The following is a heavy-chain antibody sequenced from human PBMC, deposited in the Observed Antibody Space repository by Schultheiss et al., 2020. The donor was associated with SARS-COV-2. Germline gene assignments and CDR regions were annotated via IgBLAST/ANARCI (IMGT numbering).Heavy chain of an antibody. Sequence: GGSLRLSCAASGFTFSSYSMNWVRQAPGKGLEWVSSISSSSSYIYYADSVKGRFTISRDNAKNSLYLQMNSLRAEDTAVYYCARADLTTGFNDYWGQGTLVTVSS. V-gene: IGHV3-21*01. J-gene: IGHJ4*02. D-gene: IGHD4-17*01. CDR3: ARADLTTGFNDY. CDR2: ISSSSSYI. CDR1: GFTFSSYS.